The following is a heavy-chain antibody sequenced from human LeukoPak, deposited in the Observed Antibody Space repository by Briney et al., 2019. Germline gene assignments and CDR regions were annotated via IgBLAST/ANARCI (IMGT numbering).Heavy chain of an antibody. Sequence: SGPTLVKPTQTLTLTCTFSGFSLSTSGVGVGWIRQPPGRALEWLGIIYWDDDKRYSPSLKSRLTITKDTSKNQVVLTMTNMDPVDTATYYCAHRPVVVTSGGAFGIWGQGTMVTVSS. CDR3: AHRPVVVTSGGAFGI. D-gene: IGHD2-21*02. V-gene: IGHV2-5*02. CDR1: GFSLSTSGVG. CDR2: IYWDDDK. J-gene: IGHJ3*02.